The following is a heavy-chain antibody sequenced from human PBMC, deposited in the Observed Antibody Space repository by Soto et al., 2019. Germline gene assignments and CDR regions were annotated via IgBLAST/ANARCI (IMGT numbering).Heavy chain of an antibody. J-gene: IGHJ4*02. Sequence: QVQLVQSGAEVKGPGASVKISWKASGYTFTNFFIHWVRQAPGQGLEWMGIINPGGGSTDYAQKFKGRVTLTRDASTNTVHMELSSLRSEDTAVYYCARDLGSLVAVAGTCYFDYWGQGTLVTVSS. CDR2: INPGGGST. V-gene: IGHV1-46*01. CDR3: ARDLGSLVAVAGTCYFDY. D-gene: IGHD6-19*01. CDR1: GYTFTNFF.